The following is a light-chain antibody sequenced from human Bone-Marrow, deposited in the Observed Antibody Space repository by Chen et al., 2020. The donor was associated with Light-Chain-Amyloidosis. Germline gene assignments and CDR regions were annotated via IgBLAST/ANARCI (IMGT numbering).Light chain of an antibody. J-gene: IGKJ4*01. CDR2: MVS. CDR1: QTLLDSDDENTY. V-gene: IGKV2-40*01. Sequence: DIVMTQTPLSLSVTPGEPAPISCRSSQTLLDSDDENTYFDWFLQKPGQSPQLLIYMVSHRASGVPDRFSGSGSGTDFTLKISRVEAEDVGVYYCMQRIEFPFTFGGGTKVEIK. CDR3: MQRIEFPFT.